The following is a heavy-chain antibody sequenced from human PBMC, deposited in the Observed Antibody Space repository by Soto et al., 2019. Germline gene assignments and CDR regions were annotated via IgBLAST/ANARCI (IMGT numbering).Heavy chain of an antibody. J-gene: IGHJ4*02. D-gene: IGHD1-26*01. CDR3: ARGLSGSYYIWGYFDY. V-gene: IGHV4-39*01. CDR2: IYYSGST. CDR1: GGSISSSSYY. Sequence: SETLSLTCTVSGGSISSSSYYWGWIRQPPGKGLEWIGSIYYSGSTYYNPSLKSRVTISVDTSKNQFSLKLSSVTAADTAVYYCARGLSGSYYIWGYFDYWGQGTLVTVSS.